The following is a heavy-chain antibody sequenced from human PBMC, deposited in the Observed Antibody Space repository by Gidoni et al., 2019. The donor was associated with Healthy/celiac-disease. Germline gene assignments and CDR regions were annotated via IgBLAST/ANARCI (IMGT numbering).Heavy chain of an antibody. CDR1: GGSISSGGYY. V-gene: IGHV4-31*03. CDR2: IYYSGST. Sequence: QVQLQESGPGLVKPSQTLSLTCPVSGGSISSGGYYWSWIRQHPGKGLEWIGYIYYSGSTYYNPSLKSRVTISVDTSKNQFSLKLSSVTAADTAVYYCARASNSGYDMGRVLFDYWGQGTLVTVSS. D-gene: IGHD5-12*01. J-gene: IGHJ4*02. CDR3: ARASNSGYDMGRVLFDY.